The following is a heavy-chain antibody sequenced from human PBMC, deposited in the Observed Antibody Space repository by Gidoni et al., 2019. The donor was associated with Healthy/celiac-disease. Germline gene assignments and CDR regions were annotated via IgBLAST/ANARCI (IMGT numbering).Heavy chain of an antibody. D-gene: IGHD2-2*03. CDR3: ARDNGYCSSTSCYSGWFDP. V-gene: IGHV3-33*01. J-gene: IGHJ5*02. CDR1: GFTFSSYG. Sequence: QVQLVESGGGVVQPGRSLRLSCAAAGFTFSSYGMHWVRQAPGKVLEWVAVIWYDGSNKYYADSVKGRFTISRDNSKNTLYLQMNSLRAEDTAVYYCARDNGYCSSTSCYSGWFDPWGQGTLVTVSS. CDR2: IWYDGSNK.